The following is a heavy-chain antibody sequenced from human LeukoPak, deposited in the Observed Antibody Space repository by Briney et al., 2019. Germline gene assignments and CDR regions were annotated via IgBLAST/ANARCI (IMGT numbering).Heavy chain of an antibody. D-gene: IGHD1-7*01. V-gene: IGHV3-15*01. Sequence: GGSLRLSCAASGFTFNNAWMSWVRQAPGKGLEWVGRIKSKADGGTTDYAAPVKGRFTISRDGSKHTLYLQMNSLKTEDTAVYYCTTQEMLELGGSAFDYWGQGTLVTVSS. CDR3: TTQEMLELGGSAFDY. CDR1: GFTFNNAW. J-gene: IGHJ4*02. CDR2: IKSKADGGTT.